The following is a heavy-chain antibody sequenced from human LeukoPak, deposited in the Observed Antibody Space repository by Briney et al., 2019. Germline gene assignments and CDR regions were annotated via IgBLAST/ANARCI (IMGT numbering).Heavy chain of an antibody. Sequence: VASVKVSCKASGYTFTGYYMHWVRQAPGQGLEWMGRIIPILGIANYAQKFQGRVTITADKSTSTAYMELSSLRSEDTAVYYCARDAGVEMATIFDYWGQGTLVTVSS. CDR3: ARDAGVEMATIFDY. J-gene: IGHJ4*02. CDR2: IIPILGIA. CDR1: GYTFTGYY. D-gene: IGHD5-24*01. V-gene: IGHV1-69*04.